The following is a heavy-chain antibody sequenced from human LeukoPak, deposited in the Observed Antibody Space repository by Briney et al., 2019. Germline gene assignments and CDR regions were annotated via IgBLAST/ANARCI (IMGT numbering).Heavy chain of an antibody. Sequence: SETLSPTCAIYGGSFGTHSWTWIRQPPGKGLEWVGEIHQSGSTNYNPSLRSRVIISVDTSKNQFSVRLRSVTAADTAMYFCTRGNMSPGSFHGMDVWGQGTMVT. CDR1: GGSFGTHS. V-gene: IGHV4-34*01. D-gene: IGHD2-21*01. CDR2: IHQSGST. J-gene: IGHJ6*02. CDR3: TRGNMSPGSFHGMDV.